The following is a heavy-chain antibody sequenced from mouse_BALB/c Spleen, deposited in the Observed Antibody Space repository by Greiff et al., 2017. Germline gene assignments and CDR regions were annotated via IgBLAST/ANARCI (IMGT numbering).Heavy chain of an antibody. J-gene: IGHJ4*01. CDR1: GFNIKDYY. CDR3: APIYYGNYVRAMDY. CDR2: IDPENGNT. D-gene: IGHD2-1*01. Sequence: EVKLMESGAELVRPGALVKLSCKASGFNIKDYYMHWVKQRPEQGLEWIGWIDPENGNTIYDPKFQGKASITADTSSNTAYLQLSSLTSEDTAVYYCAPIYYGNYVRAMDYWGQGTSVTVSS. V-gene: IGHV14-1*02.